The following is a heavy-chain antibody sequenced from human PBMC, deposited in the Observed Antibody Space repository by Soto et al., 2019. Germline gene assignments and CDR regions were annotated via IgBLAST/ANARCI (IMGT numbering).Heavy chain of an antibody. V-gene: IGHV3-23*01. CDR1: GFTFSSYA. J-gene: IGHJ4*02. D-gene: IGHD2-2*01. CDR3: AKESVVPAAMMGRSAALGY. Sequence: GGSLRLSCAASGFTFSSYAMSWVRQAPGKGLVWVSAISGSGGSTYYADSVKGRFTISRDNSKNTLYLQMNSLRAEDTAVYYCAKESVVPAAMMGRSAALGYWGQGTLVTVSS. CDR2: ISGSGGST.